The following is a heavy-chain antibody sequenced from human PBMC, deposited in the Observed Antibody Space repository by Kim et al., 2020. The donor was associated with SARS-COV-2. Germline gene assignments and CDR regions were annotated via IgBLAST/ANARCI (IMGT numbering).Heavy chain of an antibody. Sequence: SVKVSCKASGGTFSSYAISWVRQAPGQGLEWMGGIIPIFGTANYAQKFQGRVTITADESTSTAYMELSSLRSEDTAVYYCARERYCSSTSCYKISPFFDYWGQGTLVTVSS. V-gene: IGHV1-69*13. CDR1: GGTFSSYA. D-gene: IGHD2-2*02. CDR2: IIPIFGTA. J-gene: IGHJ4*02. CDR3: ARERYCSSTSCYKISPFFDY.